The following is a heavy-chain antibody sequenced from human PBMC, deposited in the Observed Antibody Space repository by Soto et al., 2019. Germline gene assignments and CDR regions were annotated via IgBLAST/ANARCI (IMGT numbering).Heavy chain of an antibody. CDR2: IYYSGST. V-gene: IGHV4-59*08. Sequence: SQTLSLTCTVSGGSISSYYWSWIRQPPGKGLEWIGYIYYSGSTNYNPSLKSRVTISVDTSKNQFSLKLSSVTAADTAVYYCARRPTGDYGDYGGVYYMDVWGKGTTVTVSS. CDR3: ARRPTGDYGDYGGVYYMDV. J-gene: IGHJ6*03. D-gene: IGHD4-17*01. CDR1: GGSISSYY.